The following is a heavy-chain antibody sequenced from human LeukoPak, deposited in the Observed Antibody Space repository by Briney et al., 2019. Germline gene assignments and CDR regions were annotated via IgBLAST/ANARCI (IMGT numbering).Heavy chain of an antibody. V-gene: IGHV4-59*01. J-gene: IGHJ4*02. CDR1: GGSISSSY. D-gene: IGHD2-2*01. CDR2: IYYSGST. Sequence: PSETLSLTCTVSGGSISSSYWSWIRQPLGKGLEWIGYIYYSGSTNYNPSLKSRVTISVDTSKNQFSLKLSSVTAADTAVYYCARAVVVVPAARYYFDYWGQGTLVTVSS. CDR3: ARAVVVVPAARYYFDY.